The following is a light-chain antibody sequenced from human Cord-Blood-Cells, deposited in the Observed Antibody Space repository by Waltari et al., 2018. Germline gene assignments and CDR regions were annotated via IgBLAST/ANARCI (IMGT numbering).Light chain of an antibody. CDR2: EVS. CDR3: SSYAGSNNLV. CDR1: SRDVGGFNY. V-gene: IGLV2-8*01. J-gene: IGLJ2*01. Sequence: SPLTRPPSRPGSPGQSVPSPSPGTSRDVGGFNYASWSQQPPGKPPNRMIYEVSKRPSGVPARFSGSKSGNTASLTVSGLQAEDEADYYCSSYAGSNNLVFGGGTKLTVL.